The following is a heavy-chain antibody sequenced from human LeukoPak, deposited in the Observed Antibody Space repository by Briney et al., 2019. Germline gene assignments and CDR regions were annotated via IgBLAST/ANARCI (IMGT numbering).Heavy chain of an antibody. CDR3: ASIVYSGYDSNDF. V-gene: IGHV3-21*01. J-gene: IGHJ4*02. D-gene: IGHD5-12*01. CDR2: ISSSSSYI. Sequence: GGSLRLSCAASGFTFSSYAMSWVRQAPGKGLEWVSSISSSSSYIYYADSLKGRFTISGDNAKNSLYLQMNSLRAEDTAVYYCASIVYSGYDSNDFWGQGTLVTVSS. CDR1: GFTFSSYA.